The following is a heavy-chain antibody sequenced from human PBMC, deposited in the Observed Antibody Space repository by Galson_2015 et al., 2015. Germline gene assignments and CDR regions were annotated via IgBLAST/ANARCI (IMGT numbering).Heavy chain of an antibody. Sequence: SETLSLTCAVYGGSFSGYYWSWIRQPPGKGLEWIGEINHSGSTNYNPSLKSRVTISVDTSKNQFSLKLSSVTAADTAVYYCARGRIAAAGMGWFDPWGQGTLVTVSS. V-gene: IGHV4-34*01. CDR1: GGSFSGYY. CDR2: INHSGST. CDR3: ARGRIAAAGMGWFDP. J-gene: IGHJ5*02. D-gene: IGHD6-13*01.